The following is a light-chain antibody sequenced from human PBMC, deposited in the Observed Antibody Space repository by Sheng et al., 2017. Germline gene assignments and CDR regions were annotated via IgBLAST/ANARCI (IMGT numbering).Light chain of an antibody. J-gene: IGLJ1*01. CDR3: QVWDSSSDVYV. V-gene: IGLV3-21*02. CDR2: DDS. Sequence: SYVLTQPPSVSVAPGQTARISCGGINIGHKSVHWYQQRPGQAPLLVVYDDSDRPSGIPERFSGSNSGDTATLTISRVEAGDEADYYCQVWDSSSDVYVFGMGPRSPS. CDR1: NIGHKS.